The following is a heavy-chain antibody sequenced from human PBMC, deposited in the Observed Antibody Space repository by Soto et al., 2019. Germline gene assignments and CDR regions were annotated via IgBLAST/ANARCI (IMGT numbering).Heavy chain of an antibody. D-gene: IGHD1-26*01. Sequence: QVQLFQSGAELKKPGASVKVSCETFGYTFRNYGITWIRQAPGQGIEWVGWVSAYNRNTNYALKFKDRVTMTADTSSSTAYMDLRGLRSDDTAVDYCARARQWEPLPPWGQGTLVTVSS. CDR3: ARARQWEPLPP. J-gene: IGHJ5*02. CDR2: VSAYNRNT. CDR1: GYTFRNYG. V-gene: IGHV1-18*01.